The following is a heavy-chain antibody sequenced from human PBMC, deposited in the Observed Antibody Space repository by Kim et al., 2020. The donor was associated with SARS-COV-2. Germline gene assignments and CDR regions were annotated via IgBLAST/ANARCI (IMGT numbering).Heavy chain of an antibody. Sequence: GGSLRLSCVASGFNLNDYTFYWVRQAPGKGLECVAVMSFDASRIFYANSVKGRFTISRDNSKGTLFLQMNSLRGEDTGLYYCARDGVGSVPSIDYFNYYMDVWGKGATVTVSS. CDR3: ARDGVGSVPSIDYFNYYMDV. CDR2: MSFDASRI. D-gene: IGHD1-26*01. V-gene: IGHV3-30*04. J-gene: IGHJ6*04. CDR1: GFNLNDYT.